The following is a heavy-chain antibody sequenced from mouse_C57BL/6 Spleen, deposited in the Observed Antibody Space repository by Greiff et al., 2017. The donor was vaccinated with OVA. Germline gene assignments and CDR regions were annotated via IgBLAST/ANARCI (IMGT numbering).Heavy chain of an antibody. CDR1: GYTFTDYY. J-gene: IGHJ2*01. D-gene: IGHD2-4*01. CDR2: IYPGSGNT. Sequence: QVQLKESGAELVRPGASVKLSCKASGYTFTDYYINWVKQRPGQGLEWIARIYPGSGNTYYNEKFKGKATLTAEKSSSTAYMQLSRLTSEDSAVYFCARMITTVYFDYWGQGTTLTVSS. CDR3: ARMITTVYFDY. V-gene: IGHV1-76*01.